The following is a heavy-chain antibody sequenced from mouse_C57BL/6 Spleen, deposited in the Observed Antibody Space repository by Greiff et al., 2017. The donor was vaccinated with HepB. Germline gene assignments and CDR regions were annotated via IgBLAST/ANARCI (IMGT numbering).Heavy chain of an antibody. J-gene: IGHJ3*01. CDR2: IHPNSGST. CDR3: ASDYDYSWFAY. D-gene: IGHD2-4*01. Sequence: QVQLQQPGAELVKPGASVKLSCKASGSTFTSYWMHWVKQRPGQGLEWIGMIHPNSGSTNYNEKFKNKATLTVDKSSSTAYMQLSSLTSEDSAVYYCASDYDYSWFAYWGQRTLVTVSA. V-gene: IGHV1-64*01. CDR1: GSTFTSYW.